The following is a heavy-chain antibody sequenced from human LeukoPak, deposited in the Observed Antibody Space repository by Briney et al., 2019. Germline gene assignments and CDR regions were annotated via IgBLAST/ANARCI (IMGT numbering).Heavy chain of an antibody. CDR3: NSFFYDSSGYDLDY. J-gene: IGHJ4*02. Sequence: GGSLRLSCAASGFTFSGSAMHWVRQASGKGLEWVGRIRSKANSYATAYAASVKGRFTISRDDSKNTAYLQMNSLKTEDTAVYYCNSFFYDSSGYDLDYWGQGTLVTVS. CDR2: IRSKANSYAT. CDR1: GFTFSGSA. V-gene: IGHV3-73*01. D-gene: IGHD3-22*01.